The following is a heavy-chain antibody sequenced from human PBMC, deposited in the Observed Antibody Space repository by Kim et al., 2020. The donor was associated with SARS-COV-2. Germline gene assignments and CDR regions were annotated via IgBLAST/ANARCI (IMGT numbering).Heavy chain of an antibody. CDR1: GFPFSNVW. J-gene: IGHJ4*02. CDR3: TTLISAAGRGY. D-gene: IGHD6-13*01. V-gene: IGHV3-15*01. CDR2: IKSKTDGEAT. Sequence: GGSLSLSCAASGFPFSNVWMSWVRQAPGRGLEWVGRIKSKTDGEATDYAAPVKGRFTMSRDDSKNTLHLQMNSLETEDTGVYYCTTLISAAGRGYWGQGTLVTVSS.